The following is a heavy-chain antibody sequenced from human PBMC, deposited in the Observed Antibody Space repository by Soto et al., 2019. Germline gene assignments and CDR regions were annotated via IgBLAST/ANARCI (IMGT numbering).Heavy chain of an antibody. J-gene: IGHJ5*02. D-gene: IGHD3-22*01. CDR1: GFTFGDFD. CDR2: INSRSTYP. CDR3: ARDLEGYYADL. V-gene: IGHV3-11*06. Sequence: QVYLVESGGGLVKPGGSLRLSCVTSGFTFGDFDMSWMRQAPGKGLEWVSHINSRSTYPNYADSVKGRFTVSRDNAKNSLSLQMNSLRVEDTAVYYCARDLEGYYADLWGQGTLVTVSP.